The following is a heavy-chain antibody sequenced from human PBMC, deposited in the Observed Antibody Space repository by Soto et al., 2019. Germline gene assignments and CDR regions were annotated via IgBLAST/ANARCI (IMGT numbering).Heavy chain of an antibody. CDR2: ISQSGNT. D-gene: IGHD6-6*01. CDR1: SGSFSGYY. Sequence: PSEILSLTCSIYSGSFSGYYWSWIRQPPGKGLEWIGEISQSGNTNYSPSLKSRVSISIDTSKKQFSLNLASVSAEDKAVYYCARAPKVSGSSQTRPDFWGQG. CDR3: ARAPKVSGSSQTRPDF. J-gene: IGHJ4*02. V-gene: IGHV4-34*01.